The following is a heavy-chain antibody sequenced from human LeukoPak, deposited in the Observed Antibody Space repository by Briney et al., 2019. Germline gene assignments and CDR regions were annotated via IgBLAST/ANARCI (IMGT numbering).Heavy chain of an antibody. CDR2: IYTSGST. J-gene: IGHJ4*02. D-gene: IGHD3-10*01. CDR1: GGSISSYY. CDR3: ARRGFGDFHFDH. Sequence: PSETLSLTCTVSGGSISSYYWSWIRQPPGKGLEWIGYIYTSGSTNYNPSLKSRVTISVDTSKNQFSLKLSSVTAADTAVYYCARRGFGDFHFDHWGQGTLVTVSS. V-gene: IGHV4-4*09.